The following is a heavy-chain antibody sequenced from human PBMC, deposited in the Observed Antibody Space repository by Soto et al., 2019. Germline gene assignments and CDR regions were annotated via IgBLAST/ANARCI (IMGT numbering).Heavy chain of an antibody. Sequence: QVQLVESGGGVVQPGRSLRLSCAASGFTFSSYGMHWVRQAPGKGLEWVAVISYDGSNKYYADSVKGRFTISRDNSKNALYLQMNSLRAEGTAVSYCAKEENPVEWELLGEKGGHFDFWGQGTLVTVSS. J-gene: IGHJ4*02. CDR3: AKEENPVEWELLGEKGGHFDF. CDR2: ISYDGSNK. V-gene: IGHV3-30*18. CDR1: GFTFSSYG. D-gene: IGHD1-26*01.